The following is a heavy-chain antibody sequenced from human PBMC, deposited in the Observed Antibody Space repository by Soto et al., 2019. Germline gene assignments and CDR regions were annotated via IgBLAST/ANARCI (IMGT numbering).Heavy chain of an antibody. D-gene: IGHD3-22*01. Sequence: SETLSLTCTVSRGSISSGTNYWAWIRQPPGKGLEWIANIYYSGSTFYNPSLKSRVTISLDTSKNQFSLMLASVTAADTATYYCARVAYGGNMINGAPFSAFDYWGQGKMVTVSS. CDR2: IYYSGST. V-gene: IGHV4-39*01. CDR1: RGSISSGTNY. J-gene: IGHJ4*02. CDR3: ARVAYGGNMINGAPFSAFDY.